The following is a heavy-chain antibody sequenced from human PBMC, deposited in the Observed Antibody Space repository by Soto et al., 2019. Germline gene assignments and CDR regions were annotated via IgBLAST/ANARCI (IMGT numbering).Heavy chain of an antibody. J-gene: IGHJ4*02. D-gene: IGHD3-22*01. Sequence: GESLKISCQASGYRFTTYWISWVRQMPGKGLEWMGFIYPSDSDTRYSPSFQGQVTISADKSISTAYLQWSSLKASDTAMYYCARPIGALSTTDFTYWGQGTLVTVSS. CDR2: IYPSDSDT. V-gene: IGHV5-51*01. CDR1: GYRFTTYW. CDR3: ARPIGALSTTDFTY.